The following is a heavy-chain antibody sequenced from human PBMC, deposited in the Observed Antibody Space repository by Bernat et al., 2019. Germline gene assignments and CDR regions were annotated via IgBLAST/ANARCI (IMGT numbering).Heavy chain of an antibody. J-gene: IGHJ4*02. D-gene: IGHD3-10*01. CDR1: GFSLSTSGMC. Sequence: QVTLRESGPALVKPTQTLTLTCTFSGFSLSTSGMCVSWIRQPPGKALEWLALIDWDDDKYYSTSLKTRLTISKDTSKNQVVRTMTNMDPVDTATYYCARVYGSGRYFDYWGQGTLVTVSS. CDR3: ARVYGSGRYFDY. CDR2: IDWDDDK. V-gene: IGHV2-70*01.